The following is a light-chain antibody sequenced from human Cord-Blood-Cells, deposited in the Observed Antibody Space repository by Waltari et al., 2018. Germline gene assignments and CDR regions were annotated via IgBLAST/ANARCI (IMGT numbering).Light chain of an antibody. CDR1: QSISSY. CDR3: QQNYSFPLT. CDR2: AAS. J-gene: IGKJ4*01. Sequence: VICMTQSSFLLSAATGVTVTISCRMSQSISSYLAWYQQKPGKAPELLIYAASTLQSGVPSRFSGSGSGTDFTLTISCLQSEDFATYYCQQNYSFPLTFGGGTKVEIK. V-gene: IGKV1D-8*01.